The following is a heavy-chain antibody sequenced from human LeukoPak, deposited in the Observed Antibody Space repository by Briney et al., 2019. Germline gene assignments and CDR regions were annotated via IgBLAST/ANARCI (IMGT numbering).Heavy chain of an antibody. V-gene: IGHV3-30-3*01. CDR2: ISYDGSNK. CDR3: AKGLYSSSSYFDY. D-gene: IGHD6-6*01. J-gene: IGHJ4*02. CDR1: GFTFSSYA. Sequence: GGSLRLSCAASGFTFSSYAMHWVRQAPGKGLEWVAVISYDGSNKYYADSVKGRFTISRDNSKNTLYLQMNSLRAEDTAVYYCAKGLYSSSSYFDYWGQGTLVTVSS.